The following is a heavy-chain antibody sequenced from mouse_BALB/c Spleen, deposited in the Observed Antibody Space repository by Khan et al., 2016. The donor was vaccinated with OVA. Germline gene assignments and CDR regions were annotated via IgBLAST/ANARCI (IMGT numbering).Heavy chain of an antibody. D-gene: IGHD1-1*01. CDR1: GFTFSTYG. CDR2: VSTGCHYT. J-gene: IGHJ3*01. Sequence: EVQLVESGGDVVKPGGSLKLYCAASGFTFSTYGMSWVRQTPDKRLEWVATVSTGCHYTYYSHTVKGRFTIYRDNANKTLYLQMSNLKHEDTAIFYCARLAYYYDSEGFAYWGQGTLVTVSA. CDR3: ARLAYYYDSEGFAY. V-gene: IGHV5-6*01.